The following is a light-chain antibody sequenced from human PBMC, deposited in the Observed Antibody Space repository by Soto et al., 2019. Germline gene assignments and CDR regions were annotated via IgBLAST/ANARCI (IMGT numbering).Light chain of an antibody. Sequence: EIVVTQCPCSLSVSRGERVTLACRDSQSVGSNLAWYQKKPGLAHRVLIYDASTRATVIPARFSGSGSGTELTLTLSSLQSEDFAVYFCQRRSNWPPITFGQGTRLEIK. CDR3: QRRSNWPPIT. J-gene: IGKJ5*01. V-gene: IGKV3-15*01. CDR2: DAS. CDR1: QSVGSN.